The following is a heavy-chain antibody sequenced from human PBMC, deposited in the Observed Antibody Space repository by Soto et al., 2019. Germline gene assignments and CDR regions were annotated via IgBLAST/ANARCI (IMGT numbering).Heavy chain of an antibody. CDR3: VGTLYCSNGVCWSDCGGDCSSPTWFDP. CDR1: GFTFSSYG. Sequence: NPGGSLRLSCATPGFTFSSYGMSWVRQAPGKGLEWVSYISSGGRYIYYADSVRGRFTISRDNAKDSLTLQMSSLRAEDTAVYYCVGTLYCSNGVCWSDCGGDCSSPTWFDPWGQGTLVTVSS. D-gene: IGHD2-21*02. V-gene: IGHV3-21*01. CDR2: ISSGGRYI. J-gene: IGHJ5*01.